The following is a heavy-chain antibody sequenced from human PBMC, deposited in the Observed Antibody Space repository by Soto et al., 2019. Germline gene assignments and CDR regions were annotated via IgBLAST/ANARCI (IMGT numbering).Heavy chain of an antibody. CDR2: ISSSGSTI. V-gene: IGHV3-48*03. J-gene: IGHJ5*02. CDR1: GFTFSSYE. CDR3: ARGFDIVVVPANNWFDP. D-gene: IGHD2-2*01. Sequence: PVGSLRLSCAASGFTFSSYEMNWVRQAPGKGLEWVSYISSSGSTIYYADSVKGRFTISRDNAKNSLYLQMNSLRAEDTAVYYCARGFDIVVVPANNWFDPWGQGTLVTVSS.